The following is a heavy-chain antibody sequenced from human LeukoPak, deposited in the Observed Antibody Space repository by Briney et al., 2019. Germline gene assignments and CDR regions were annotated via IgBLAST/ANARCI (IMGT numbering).Heavy chain of an antibody. J-gene: IGHJ3*02. CDR3: TRIIVVVIWAFDI. V-gene: IGHV3-49*03. CDR2: IRSKAYGGTT. D-gene: IGHD3-22*01. Sequence: GGSLRLSCTASGFTFGDYAMSWFRQAPGKGLEWVGSIRSKAYGGTTEYAASVKGRFTISRDDSKSIAYLQMNSLKTEDTAVYYCTRIIVVVIWAFDIWGQGTMVTVSS. CDR1: GFTFGDYA.